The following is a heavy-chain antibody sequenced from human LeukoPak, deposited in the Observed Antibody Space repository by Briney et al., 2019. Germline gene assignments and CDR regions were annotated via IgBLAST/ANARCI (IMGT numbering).Heavy chain of an antibody. CDR3: AKGTTTVVAPYY. V-gene: IGHV3-30*04. J-gene: IGHJ4*02. D-gene: IGHD4-23*01. CDR1: GFTFSSYA. CDR2: ISYDGTKK. Sequence: GGSLRLSCAASGFTFSSYAMHWVRQAPGKGLEWVAVISYDGTKKYYADSVEGRFTISRDNSKNTMFLQMTSLRGEDTAVYYCAKGTTTVVAPYYWGQGTLVTVSS.